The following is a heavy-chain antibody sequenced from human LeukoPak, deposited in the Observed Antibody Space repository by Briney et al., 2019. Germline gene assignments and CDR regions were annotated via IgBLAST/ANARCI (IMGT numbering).Heavy chain of an antibody. CDR3: SGEIFGSGSYPDF. Sequence: PGRSLRLSCAASGFAFTTYAMHWVRQAPGEGLEWVAFIWIDGSHKFYSNSVRGQFTISRDNSKNTVCLQMNNLRTEDTAVYYLSGEIFGSGSYPDFWGQGTLVTVSS. V-gene: IGHV3-33*01. D-gene: IGHD3-10*01. CDR2: IWIDGSHK. J-gene: IGHJ4*02. CDR1: GFAFTTYA.